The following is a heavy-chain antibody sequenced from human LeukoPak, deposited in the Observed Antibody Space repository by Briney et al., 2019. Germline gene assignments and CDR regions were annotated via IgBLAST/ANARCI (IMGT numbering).Heavy chain of an antibody. D-gene: IGHD6-19*01. J-gene: IGHJ4*02. CDR2: IYYSGST. CDR3: ARDAGVDSSGWYGGVDY. Sequence: SETLSLTCTVSGGSISSYYWSWIRQPPGKGLEWIGYIYYSGSTNYNPSLKSRVTISVDTSKNQFSLKLSSVTAADTAVYYCARDAGVDSSGWYGGVDYWGQGALVTVSS. CDR1: GGSISSYY. V-gene: IGHV4-59*01.